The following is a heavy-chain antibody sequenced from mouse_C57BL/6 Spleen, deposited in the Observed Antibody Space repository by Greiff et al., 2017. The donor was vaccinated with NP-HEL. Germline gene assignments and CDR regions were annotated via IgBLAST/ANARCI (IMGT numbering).Heavy chain of an antibody. V-gene: IGHV5-9*01. CDR2: ISGCGGNT. CDR1: GFTFSSYT. J-gene: IGHJ3*01. Sequence: EVQRVESGGGLVKPGGSLKLSCAASGFTFSSYTMSWVRQTPEKRLEWVATISGCGGNTYYPDSVKGRFTISRDNAKNTLYLQMSSLRSEDTALYYCARDFFAYWGQGTLVTVSA. CDR3: ARDFFAY.